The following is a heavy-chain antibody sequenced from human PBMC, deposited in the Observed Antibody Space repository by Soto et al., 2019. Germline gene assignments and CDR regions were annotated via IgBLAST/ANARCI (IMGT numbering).Heavy chain of an antibody. CDR3: AIDCSGGSCYVDY. CDR1: GYTFTSYG. CDR2: ISAYNGNT. Sequence: QVQLVQSGAEVKKPGASVKVSCKASGYTFTSYGIRWVRQAPGQGLEWMGWISAYNGNTNYSQKLQGRVTLITDTYTNTAYMELRSLRSDDTAVYYCAIDCSGGSCYVDYWGQGTLVTVSS. D-gene: IGHD2-15*01. J-gene: IGHJ4*02. V-gene: IGHV1-18*01.